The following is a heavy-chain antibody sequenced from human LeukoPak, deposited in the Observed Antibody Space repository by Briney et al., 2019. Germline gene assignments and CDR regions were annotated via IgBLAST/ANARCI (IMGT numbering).Heavy chain of an antibody. D-gene: IGHD6-19*01. Sequence: SETLSLTCAVYGGSFSGYYWSWIRQPPGNGLEWIGEINHSGSTNYNPSLKSRVTISVDTSKNQFSLKLSSVTAADTAVYYCARRVQVYSSGWFPNWFDPWGQGTLVTVSS. CDR2: INHSGST. V-gene: IGHV4-34*01. CDR1: GGSFSGYY. CDR3: ARRVQVYSSGWFPNWFDP. J-gene: IGHJ5*02.